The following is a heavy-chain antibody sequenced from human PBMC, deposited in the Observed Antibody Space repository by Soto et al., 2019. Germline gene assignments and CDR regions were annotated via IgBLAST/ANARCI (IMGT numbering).Heavy chain of an antibody. V-gene: IGHV3-21*01. J-gene: IGHJ4*02. CDR2: ISSSSSYI. D-gene: IGHD3-3*01. CDR3: ARDHRITIFGVVIMAFDY. Sequence: TDRSLRRSCAASGFTLSSYSMNWVRQARGKGLEWVSSISSSSSYIYYADSVKGRFTISRDNAKNSLYLQMNSLRAEDTAVYYCARDHRITIFGVVIMAFDYWGQGTPVTVSS. CDR1: GFTLSSYS.